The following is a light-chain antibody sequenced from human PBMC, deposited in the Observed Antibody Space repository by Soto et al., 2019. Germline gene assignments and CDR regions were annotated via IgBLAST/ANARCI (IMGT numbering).Light chain of an antibody. CDR3: QQRSYWPPVIT. CDR2: DAS. J-gene: IGKJ3*01. CDR1: QSVSTA. V-gene: IGKV3-11*01. Sequence: LLTRSPATLSLSPSARATLSCRAGQSVSTALACYQQTPGQAPRHLIYDASNRATGIPARLSGTGSGTDFTLAISSRGPEDVAVYYCQQRSYWPPVITFGRGTKVDIK.